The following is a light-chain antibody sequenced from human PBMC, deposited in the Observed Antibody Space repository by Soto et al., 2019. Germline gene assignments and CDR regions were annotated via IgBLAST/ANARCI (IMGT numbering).Light chain of an antibody. Sequence: EIVLTQSPATLSLSPGERATLSCRASQSVNRYLVWYQQKPGQAPRLLIYDASNRATGIPARFNGSGSGTDFTLTISSLEPEDFAVYYCQQRSNWPITFGQGTRLEIK. CDR1: QSVNRY. CDR3: QQRSNWPIT. V-gene: IGKV3-11*01. J-gene: IGKJ5*01. CDR2: DAS.